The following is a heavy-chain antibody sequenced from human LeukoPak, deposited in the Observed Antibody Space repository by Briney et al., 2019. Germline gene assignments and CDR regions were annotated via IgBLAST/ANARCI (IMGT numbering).Heavy chain of an antibody. CDR1: GGSISSSSYY. V-gene: IGHV4-39*07. J-gene: IGHJ4*02. CDR2: IYYSGST. D-gene: IGHD3-10*01. CDR3: ARSELLWFGGVNSGFDY. Sequence: SETLSLTCTVSGGSISSSSYYWGWIRQPPGKGLEWIGSIYYSGSTYYNPSLKSRVTISVDTSKNQFSLNLSSVTAADTAVYYCARSELLWFGGVNSGFDYWGQGTLVTVSS.